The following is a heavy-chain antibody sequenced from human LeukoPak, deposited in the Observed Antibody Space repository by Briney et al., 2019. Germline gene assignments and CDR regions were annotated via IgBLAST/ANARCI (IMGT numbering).Heavy chain of an antibody. CDR3: AFSSGYAYGLDY. Sequence: GGSLRLSCAASGLTFSDYSMNWVRQAPGKGLEWVSSISSSSIYIYYADSLKGRFTISRDNAMKSLYLQMNSLRAEDTAVYYCAFSSGYAYGLDYWGQGTLVTVSS. V-gene: IGHV3-21*01. D-gene: IGHD5-18*01. J-gene: IGHJ4*02. CDR1: GLTFSDYS. CDR2: ISSSSIYI.